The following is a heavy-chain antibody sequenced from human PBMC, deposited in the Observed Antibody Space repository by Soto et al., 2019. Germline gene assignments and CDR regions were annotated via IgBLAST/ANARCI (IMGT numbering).Heavy chain of an antibody. Sequence: ASVKVSCKASGYTFTSYDINWVRQATGQGLEWMGWMNPNSGNTGYAQKFQGRVTMTRNTSISTAYMELSSLRSEDTAVYYCARRLGLDIVVVPAAVYYYYYYMDVWGKGTTVTVSS. CDR3: ARRLGLDIVVVPAAVYYYYYYMDV. V-gene: IGHV1-8*01. J-gene: IGHJ6*03. D-gene: IGHD2-2*01. CDR1: GYTFTSYD. CDR2: MNPNSGNT.